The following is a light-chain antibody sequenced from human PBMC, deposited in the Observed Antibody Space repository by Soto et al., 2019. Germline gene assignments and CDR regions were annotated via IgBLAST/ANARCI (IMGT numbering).Light chain of an antibody. CDR3: QTWGTGIVV. CDR2: LNSAGSH. CDR1: SGHSSYA. J-gene: IGLJ2*01. Sequence: QSVLTQSPSASASLGASVKVTCTLSSGHSSYAIAWHQQQPEKGLRYLMKLNSAGSHSKGDGIPDRFSGSSSGAERYLIIASLQSEDEADYYCQTWGTGIVVFGGGTKLTVL. V-gene: IGLV4-69*01.